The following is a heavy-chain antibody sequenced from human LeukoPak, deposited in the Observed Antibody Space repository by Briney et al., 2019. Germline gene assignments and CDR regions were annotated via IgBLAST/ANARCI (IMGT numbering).Heavy chain of an antibody. CDR1: GGSISSYY. Sequence: SETLSLTCTVSGGSISSYYWSWIRQPAGKGLEWIGRIYTSGSTNYNPSLKSRVTMPVDTSKNQFSLKLSSVTAADTAVYYCARGVVLRFLERPASYMDVWGKGTTVTVSS. V-gene: IGHV4-4*07. D-gene: IGHD3-3*01. CDR2: IYTSGST. J-gene: IGHJ6*03. CDR3: ARGVVLRFLERPASYMDV.